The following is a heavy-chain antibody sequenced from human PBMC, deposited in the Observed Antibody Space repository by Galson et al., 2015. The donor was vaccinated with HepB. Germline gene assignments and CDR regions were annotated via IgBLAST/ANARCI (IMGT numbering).Heavy chain of an antibody. CDR2: IKQDGSEK. D-gene: IGHD3-22*01. V-gene: IGHV3-7*03. CDR1: GFTFSSYW. CDR3: ARGYRYYYDSSGYYTD. Sequence: CAASGFTFSSYWMSWVRQAPGKGLEWVANIKQDGSEKYYVDSVKGRFTISRDNAKNSLYLQMNSLRAEDTAVYYCARGYRYYYDSSGYYTDWGQGTLVTVSS. J-gene: IGHJ4*02.